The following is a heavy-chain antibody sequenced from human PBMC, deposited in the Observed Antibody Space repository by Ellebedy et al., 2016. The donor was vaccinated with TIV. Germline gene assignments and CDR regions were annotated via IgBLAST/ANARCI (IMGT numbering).Heavy chain of an antibody. D-gene: IGHD6-13*01. CDR2: ISSSSSTI. V-gene: IGHV3-48*01. CDR3: AAAAGAGDDAFDI. Sequence: GGSLRLXXAASGFTFSRYSMNWVRQAPGKGLEWVSYISSSSSTIYYADSVKGRFTISRDKAKNSLYLQMNSLRAEGTAVYYCAAAAGAGDDAFDIWGQGTMVTVSS. J-gene: IGHJ3*02. CDR1: GFTFSRYS.